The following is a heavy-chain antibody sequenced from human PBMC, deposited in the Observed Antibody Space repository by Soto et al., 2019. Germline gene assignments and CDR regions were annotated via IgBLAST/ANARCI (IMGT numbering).Heavy chain of an antibody. J-gene: IGHJ4*02. CDR3: ARDLGGWTDY. V-gene: IGHV1-3*01. CDR2: INAGNGNR. CDR1: GYTFTSYG. D-gene: IGHD6-19*01. Sequence: ASVKVSCKASGYTFTSYGMHWVRQAPGQRLEWMGRINAGNGNRKYSQKFQGRVTITRDTSASTAYMELSSLRSEDTTVYYCARDLGGWTDYWGQGTLVTVSS.